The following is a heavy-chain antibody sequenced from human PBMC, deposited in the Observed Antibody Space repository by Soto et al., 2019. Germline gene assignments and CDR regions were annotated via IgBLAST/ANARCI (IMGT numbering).Heavy chain of an antibody. J-gene: IGHJ6*04. CDR3: ARDDVLCDGGRCYGVPLDV. V-gene: IGHV3-66*01. CDR2: IQSGGPT. D-gene: IGHD2-15*01. Sequence: EVQLVESGGGLVQPGGSLRLSCAASGFTVSSKYMSWVRQAPGKGLEWVSLIQSGGPTYYADSVKGRFTISSDTSENNVHLQMDSLRAEDTAVYYCARDDVLCDGGRCYGVPLDVWGKWTTVTVSS. CDR1: GFTVSSKY.